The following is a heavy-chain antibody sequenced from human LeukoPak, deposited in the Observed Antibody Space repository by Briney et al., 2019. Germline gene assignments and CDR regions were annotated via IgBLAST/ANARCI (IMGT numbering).Heavy chain of an antibody. CDR1: GYTFTSYG. Sequence: ASVKVSCKASGYTFTSYGISWVRQAPGQGLEWMGLISAYNGNKNYAQKLQGRVTMTTDTSTSTAYMELSSLRSEDTAVYYCARGADIVVVPAAIHTNNWFDPWGQGTLVTVSS. CDR3: ARGADIVVVPAAIHTNNWFDP. J-gene: IGHJ5*02. CDR2: ISAYNGNK. V-gene: IGHV1-18*01. D-gene: IGHD2-2*02.